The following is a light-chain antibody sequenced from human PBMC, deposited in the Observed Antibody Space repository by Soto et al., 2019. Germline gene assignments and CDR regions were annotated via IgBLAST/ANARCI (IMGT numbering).Light chain of an antibody. Sequence: SSLTQPASAAGAPGQSITIACTGTSSDGGGYNYVLWSQQQPGTAPTHATYQSTNRPSAVSNRFSGSKSGHTASPTIPGLQAEDEADYYCSSYTSSSTLYDFGPGTTVTVL. CDR2: QST. CDR1: SSDGGGYNY. CDR3: SSYTSSSTLYD. V-gene: IGLV2-14*01. J-gene: IGLJ1*01.